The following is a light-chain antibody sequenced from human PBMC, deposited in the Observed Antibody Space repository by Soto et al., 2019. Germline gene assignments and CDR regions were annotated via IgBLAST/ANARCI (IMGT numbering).Light chain of an antibody. V-gene: IGKV3-20*01. CDR2: AAS. Sequence: EIVLTQSPGTLSLSPGDRATLSCRASHSINTIFLAWFQQKPGQAPRLLIYAASTRATGIPDRFSGSASETDFTLTINRLEPEDSAVYYCQQYASAPFSLGPGTKVDI. CDR3: QQYASAPFS. CDR1: HSINTIF. J-gene: IGKJ3*01.